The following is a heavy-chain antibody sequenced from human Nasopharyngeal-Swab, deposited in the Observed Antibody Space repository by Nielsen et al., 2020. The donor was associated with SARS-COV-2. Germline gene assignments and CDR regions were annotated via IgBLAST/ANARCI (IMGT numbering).Heavy chain of an antibody. CDR2: IYYSGST. Sequence: SETLSLTCTVSGGSISSYYWSWIRQPPGKGLEWIGYIYYSGSTNYNSSLKSRVTISVDTSKNQFSLKLSSVTAADTAVYYCARGPDAAGTYYYYYYYMDVWGKGTTVTVSS. V-gene: IGHV4-59*01. D-gene: IGHD6-13*01. J-gene: IGHJ6*03. CDR1: GGSISSYY. CDR3: ARGPDAAGTYYYYYYYMDV.